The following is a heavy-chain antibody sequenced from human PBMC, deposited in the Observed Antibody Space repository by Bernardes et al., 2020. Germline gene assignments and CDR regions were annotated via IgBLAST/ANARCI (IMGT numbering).Heavy chain of an antibody. CDR1: GGSFSGYY. D-gene: IGHD6-19*01. CDR3: ARGSLLGQVAERDLRGRHDFDI. CDR2: INHSGST. V-gene: IGHV4-34*01. Sequence: SETLSLTCAVYGGSFSGYYWSWIRQPPGKGLEWIGEINHSGSTNYNPSLKSRVTISVDTSKNQFSLKLSSVTAADTAVYYCARGSLLGQVAERDLRGRHDFDIWGQGTMVTVSA. J-gene: IGHJ3*02.